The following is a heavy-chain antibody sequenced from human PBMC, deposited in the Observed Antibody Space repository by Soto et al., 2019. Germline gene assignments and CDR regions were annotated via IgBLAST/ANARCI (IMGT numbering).Heavy chain of an antibody. CDR2: ISAYNGNT. CDR3: ARESGSYHHEDAFDI. Sequence: QVQLVQSGAEVKKPGASVKVSCKASGYTFTSYGISWVRQAPGQGLEWMGWISAYNGNTNYAQKLQGRVTMTTDTPTSTAYTELRSLRSDDTAVYYCARESGSYHHEDAFDIWGQGTMVTVSS. CDR1: GYTFTSYG. V-gene: IGHV1-18*01. D-gene: IGHD1-26*01. J-gene: IGHJ3*02.